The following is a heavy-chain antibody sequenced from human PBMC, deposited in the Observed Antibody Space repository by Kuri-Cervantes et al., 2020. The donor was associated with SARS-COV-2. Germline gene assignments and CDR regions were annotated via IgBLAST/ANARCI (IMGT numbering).Heavy chain of an antibody. V-gene: IGHV3-7*01. CDR3: ARDPGYCSSTSCYVAYFDY. J-gene: IGHJ4*02. Sequence: GGSLRLSCAASGFTFDDYTMHWVRQAPGKGLEWVANIKQDGSEKYYVDSVKGRFTISRDNAKNSLYLQMNSLRAEDTAVYYCARDPGYCSSTSCYVAYFDYWGQGTPVTVSS. CDR1: GFTFDDYT. D-gene: IGHD2-2*01. CDR2: IKQDGSEK.